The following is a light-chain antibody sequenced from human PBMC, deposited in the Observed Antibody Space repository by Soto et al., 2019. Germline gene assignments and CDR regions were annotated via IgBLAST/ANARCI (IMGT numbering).Light chain of an antibody. CDR2: AAS. Sequence: DIQMTQSPSSLSASVGDRVTLTCRASQSISSHLNWYQQKPGKAPKLLIYAASSLRSGVPSRFSGSGSVTDFSLTISSLQPEDFANYYCQQSYSTPLMFGQGTKVEIK. J-gene: IGKJ1*01. V-gene: IGKV1-39*01. CDR3: QQSYSTPLM. CDR1: QSISSH.